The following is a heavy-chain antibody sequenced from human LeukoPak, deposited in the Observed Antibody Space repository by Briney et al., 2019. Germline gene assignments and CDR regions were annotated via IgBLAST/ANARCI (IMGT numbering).Heavy chain of an antibody. CDR2: IFYSGNP. J-gene: IGHJ4*02. V-gene: IGHV4-59*11. CDR1: GDSISNHY. D-gene: IGHD1-26*01. CDR3: ARDRGEGIVGTFDY. Sequence: PSETLSLTCTVSGDSISNHYWSWIRQPPGKGLVWIGYIFYSGNPHYNPSLKSRVTMSVDTSKNQFSLRLSSVTPADTAVYYCARDRGEGIVGTFDYWGQGTLVTVSS.